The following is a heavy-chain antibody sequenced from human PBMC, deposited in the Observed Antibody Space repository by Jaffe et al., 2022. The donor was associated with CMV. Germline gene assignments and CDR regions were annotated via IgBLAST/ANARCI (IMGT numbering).Heavy chain of an antibody. J-gene: IGHJ4*02. V-gene: IGHV5-51*01. CDR1: GYSFTSYW. CDR3: ARRPRYCSSTSCFDY. CDR2: IYPGDSDT. Sequence: EVQLVQSGAEVKKPGESLKISCKGSGYSFTSYWIGWVRQMPGKGLEWMGIIYPGDSDTRYSPSFQGQVTISADKSISTAYLQWSSLKASDTAMYYCARRPRYCSSTSCFDYWGQGTLVTVSS. D-gene: IGHD2-2*01.